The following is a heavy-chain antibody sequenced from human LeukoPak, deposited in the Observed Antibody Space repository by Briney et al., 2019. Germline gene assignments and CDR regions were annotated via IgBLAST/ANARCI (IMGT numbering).Heavy chain of an antibody. CDR3: ARVTLGTVTNDYYFDY. V-gene: IGHV4-34*01. J-gene: IGHJ4*02. D-gene: IGHD4-17*01. CDR2: INHSGST. CDR1: GGSFSGYY. Sequence: SETLSLTCAVYGGSFSGYYWSWIRQPPGKGLEWIGEINHSGSTNYNPSLKSRVTISVDTSKNQFSLRLSSVTAADTAVYYCARVTLGTVTNDYYFDYWGQGTLVTVSS.